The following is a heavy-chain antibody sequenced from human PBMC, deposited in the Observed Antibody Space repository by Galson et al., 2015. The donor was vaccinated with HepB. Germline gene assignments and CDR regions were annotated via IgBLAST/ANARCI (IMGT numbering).Heavy chain of an antibody. CDR2: INKDESEM. J-gene: IGHJ4*02. V-gene: IGHV3-7*03. D-gene: IGHD6-13*01. CDR1: GFTFRTYW. CDR3: ARGTTEAPGIDY. Sequence: SLRLSCAASGFTFRTYWMSWVRQAPGMGLEWVANINKDESEMHYMNSVKDRFTVSRDNAKNSLYLQMNNLRVDDTAVYYCARGTTEAPGIDYWGQGILVTVSS.